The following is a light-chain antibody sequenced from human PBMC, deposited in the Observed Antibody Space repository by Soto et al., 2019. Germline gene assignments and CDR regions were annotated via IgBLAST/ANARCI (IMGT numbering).Light chain of an antibody. V-gene: IGKV3-20*01. CDR2: GAS. CDR1: QSVSSSY. CDR3: QQYGSSSWT. J-gene: IGKJ1*01. Sequence: EIGLTQSPGTLSLSPGERATLSCRASQSVSSSYLACYQQKPGQAPRLLIYGASSRATGIPERFSGSGSGTDFTLTISRLEPEDFAVYYCQQYGSSSWTFGQGTKVEIK.